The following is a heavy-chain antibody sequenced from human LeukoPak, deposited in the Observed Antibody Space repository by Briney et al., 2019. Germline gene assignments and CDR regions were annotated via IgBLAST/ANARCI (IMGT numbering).Heavy chain of an antibody. CDR3: ARGSSYSSGWLGYYYYYYMDV. CDR2: IYTSGST. Sequence: SETLSLTCTVSGGSISSYYWSWIRQPAGKGLEWIGRIYTSGSTNYNPSLKSRVTISVDTSKNQFSLQLSSVTAADTAVYYCARGSSYSSGWLGYYYYYYMDVWGKGTTVTVSS. V-gene: IGHV4-4*07. D-gene: IGHD6-19*01. J-gene: IGHJ6*03. CDR1: GGSISSYY.